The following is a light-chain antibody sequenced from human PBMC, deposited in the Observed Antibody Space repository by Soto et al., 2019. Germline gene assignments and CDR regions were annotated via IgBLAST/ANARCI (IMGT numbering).Light chain of an antibody. V-gene: IGKV3-20*01. CDR2: AAS. CDR3: QQFGTSPPRYT. CDR1: QSVSSTY. Sequence: EIVLTQSPGTLSLSPGERATVSCRASQSVSSTYLAWYQQKPGQAPRLLIYAASSRATGIPNRFSGSGSGTNFTLTISRLEPEDFAVYYCQQFGTSPPRYTFGQGTKLEIK. J-gene: IGKJ2*01.